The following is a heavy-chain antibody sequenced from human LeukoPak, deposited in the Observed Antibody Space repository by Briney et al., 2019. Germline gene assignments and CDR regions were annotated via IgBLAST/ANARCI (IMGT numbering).Heavy chain of an antibody. CDR2: IYHTGNT. CDR1: NDSIRNYY. CDR3: ARGNYGSGSYYVVDFDY. V-gene: IGHV4-59*01. Sequence: PSETLSLTCSVSNDSIRNYYWSWIRQLPGKALEWIGYIYHTGNTNYNPSLKSRLTMSIDTSKNQFSLNLNSVTAADTAVYYCARGNYGSGSYYVVDFDYWGQGTLVTVSS. D-gene: IGHD3-10*01. J-gene: IGHJ4*02.